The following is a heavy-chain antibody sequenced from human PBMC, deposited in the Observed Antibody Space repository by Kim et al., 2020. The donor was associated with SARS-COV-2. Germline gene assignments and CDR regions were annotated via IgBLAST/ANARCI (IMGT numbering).Heavy chain of an antibody. CDR2: IYYSGST. CDR1: GGSISSYY. CDR3: ARDGRYIVGVLGAFDI. V-gene: IGHV4-59*13. D-gene: IGHD1-26*01. Sequence: SETLSLTCTVSGGSISSYYWSWIRQPPGKGLEWIGYIYYSGSTNYNPSLKSRVTISVDTSKNQFSLKLSSVTAADTAVYYCARDGRYIVGVLGAFDIWGQGTMVTVSS. J-gene: IGHJ3*02.